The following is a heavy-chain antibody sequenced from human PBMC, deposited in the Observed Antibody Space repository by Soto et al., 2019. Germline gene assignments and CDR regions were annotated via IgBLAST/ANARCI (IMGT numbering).Heavy chain of an antibody. CDR2: ISTNGDTA. CDR1: GFTFSNYG. J-gene: IGHJ4*02. V-gene: IGHV3-23*01. D-gene: IGHD6-19*01. CDR3: AKAGRQIAVAGHFDY. Sequence: QPGGSLRLSCAASGFTFSNYGMNWVRQAPGKGLEWVSGISTNGDTANYADSVKGRFTISRDNSKNALYMQMNSLRAEDTAVYYCAKAGRQIAVAGHFDYWGQGTLVTVSS.